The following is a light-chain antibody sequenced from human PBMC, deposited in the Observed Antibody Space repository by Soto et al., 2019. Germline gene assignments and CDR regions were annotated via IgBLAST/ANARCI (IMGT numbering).Light chain of an antibody. J-gene: IGLJ2*01. CDR3: SSHTSSSTVV. V-gene: IGLV2-14*01. CDR2: EVS. CDR1: STDIGGYNF. Sequence: QSALTQPPSASGSPGQSVTISCTGSSTDIGGYNFVSWYQQHPGKAPKLIIYEVSNRPSGVSNRFSGSKSGNTASLTISGLQAEDEADYYCSSHTSSSTVVFGGGTKLTVL.